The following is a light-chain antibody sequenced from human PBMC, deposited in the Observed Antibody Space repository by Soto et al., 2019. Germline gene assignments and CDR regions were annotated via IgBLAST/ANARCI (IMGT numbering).Light chain of an antibody. CDR1: QSVSGNS. CDR3: QQYGSSPRT. J-gene: IGKJ1*01. V-gene: IGKV3-20*01. Sequence: DIVLTQSPGTLSLSPGDRATLSCRASQSVSGNSLAWYQQKPGQAPRLLIYVASIRATGVPDRFSGSGSGADLPLTIRRLEPEDFAVYYCQQYGSSPRTFGQGTKVEIK. CDR2: VAS.